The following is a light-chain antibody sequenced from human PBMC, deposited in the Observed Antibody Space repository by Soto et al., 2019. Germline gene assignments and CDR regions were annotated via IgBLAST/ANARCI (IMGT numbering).Light chain of an antibody. Sequence: QSALTQPASVSGSPGQSITISCTGTSSDVGGYNYVSWYQQHPGIAPKLLIYGVTNRPSWVSTRFSGSKSGNTASLTISGRHPEDEADYHCSSYTSASTLLYLFGTGTKLTVL. CDR3: SSYTSASTLLYL. CDR1: SSDVGGYNY. J-gene: IGLJ1*01. CDR2: GVT. V-gene: IGLV2-14*01.